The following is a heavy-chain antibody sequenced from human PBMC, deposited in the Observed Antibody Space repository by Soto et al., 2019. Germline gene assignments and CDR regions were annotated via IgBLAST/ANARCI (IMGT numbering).Heavy chain of an antibody. Sequence: QVQLVQSGAEVKKPGASVKVSCKASGYTFTSYYMHWVRQAPGQGLEWMGIINPSGGSTSYAQKFQGRXXMXRXXSPSTVYMELSSLRSEDTAVYYCARGVIVEYAFDIWGQGTMVTVSS. CDR2: INPSGGST. J-gene: IGHJ3*02. D-gene: IGHD2-21*01. CDR3: ARGVIVEYAFDI. V-gene: IGHV1-46*01. CDR1: GYTFTSYY.